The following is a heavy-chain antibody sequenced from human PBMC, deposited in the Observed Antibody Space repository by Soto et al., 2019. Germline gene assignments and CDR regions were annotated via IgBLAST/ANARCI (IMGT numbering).Heavy chain of an antibody. V-gene: IGHV2-70*01. CDR3: ARNLKERGYSYGSAYYYYGMDV. J-gene: IGHJ6*02. Sequence: ESGPTLVNPAQTLTLTCTFSGFSLSTSGMCVSWIRQPPGKALEWLALIDWDDDKYYSTSLKTRLTISKDTSKNQVVLTMTNMDPVDTATYYCARNLKERGYSYGSAYYYYGMDVWGQGTTVTVSS. CDR1: GFSLSTSGMC. CDR2: IDWDDDK. D-gene: IGHD5-18*01.